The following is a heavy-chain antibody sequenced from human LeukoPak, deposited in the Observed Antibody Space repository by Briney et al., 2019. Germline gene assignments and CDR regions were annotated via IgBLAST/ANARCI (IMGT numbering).Heavy chain of an antibody. CDR2: IYSDGSRT. J-gene: IGHJ4*02. Sequence: GGSLRLSCAASRFTFSIYAMSWVRQAPGKGLEYLSAIYSDGSRTYYADSVKGRFTISRDNSKNTLYFEMSSLRVEDTAVYYCVKSPGSGWPVWGQGTLLTVSS. D-gene: IGHD6-19*01. V-gene: IGHV3-64D*06. CDR3: VKSPGSGWPV. CDR1: RFTFSIYA.